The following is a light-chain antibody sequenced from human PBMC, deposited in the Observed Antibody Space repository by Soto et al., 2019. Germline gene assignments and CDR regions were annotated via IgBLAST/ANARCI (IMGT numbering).Light chain of an antibody. CDR3: QQGDSFPIT. CDR1: QSISSW. J-gene: IGKJ5*01. V-gene: IGKV1-12*01. CDR2: AAS. Sequence: DIQMTQSPSSVSASVGDRVTITCRASQSISSWLAWYQQKPGTVPKLLIYAASNLQRGVPSRFSGSGARTEFTLAITSLQPEDFGTYYCQQGDSFPITFGQGTRLEIK.